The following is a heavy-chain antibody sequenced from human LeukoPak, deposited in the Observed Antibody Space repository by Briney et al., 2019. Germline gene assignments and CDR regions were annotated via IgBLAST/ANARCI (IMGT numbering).Heavy chain of an antibody. D-gene: IGHD6-13*01. CDR3: ARHTGSTWSTGY. CDR2: ISGSGGST. CDR1: GFTFSNYA. V-gene: IGHV3-23*01. Sequence: GGSLRLSCSASGFTFSNYAMSWVRQAPGKGLEWVSAISGSGGSTYYADSVKGRFTISRDNSNNTLYLQISSLRAGDTAVYYCARHTGSTWSTGYWGQGTLVTVSS. J-gene: IGHJ4*02.